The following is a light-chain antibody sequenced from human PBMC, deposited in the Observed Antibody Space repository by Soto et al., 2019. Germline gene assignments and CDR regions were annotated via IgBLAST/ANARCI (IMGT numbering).Light chain of an antibody. Sequence: EIVLTQSPGTLSLSPGERATLSCRASQSVSSNYLAWYQQKPGQAPRVLIYGASSRATGISDRFSGSGSGTDFTLTISRLEPEDFAVYYCHQYGSTPTFGGGTKVEIK. CDR1: QSVSSNY. CDR3: HQYGSTPT. V-gene: IGKV3-20*01. J-gene: IGKJ4*01. CDR2: GAS.